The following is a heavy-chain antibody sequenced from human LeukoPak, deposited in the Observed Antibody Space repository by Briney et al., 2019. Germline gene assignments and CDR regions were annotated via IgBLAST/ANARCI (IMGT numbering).Heavy chain of an antibody. CDR3: ARGSVVPAAIGWTYYYYMDV. J-gene: IGHJ6*03. CDR2: IYHSGST. CDR1: GYSISSGYY. Sequence: SETLSLTCTVSGYSISSGYYWGWIQQPPGKGLEWIGSIYHSGSTYYNPSLKSRVTISVDTSKNQFSLKLSSVTAADTAVYYCARGSVVPAAIGWTYYYYMDVWGKGTTVTVSS. D-gene: IGHD2-2*02. V-gene: IGHV4-38-2*02.